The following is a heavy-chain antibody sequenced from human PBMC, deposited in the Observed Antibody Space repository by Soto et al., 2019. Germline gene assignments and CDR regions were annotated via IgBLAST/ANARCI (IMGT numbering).Heavy chain of an antibody. CDR2: IYYSGST. V-gene: IGHV4-59*01. CDR1: DGSLISYY. D-gene: IGHD5-18*01. CDR3: ARDERYSYGQPLTY. Sequence: SAPLSLTCTVADGSLISYYWSWIRQPPGKGLEWIGYIYYSGSTNYNPSLKSRVTISVDTSKNQFSLKLSSVTAADTAVYYCARDERYSYGQPLTYWGQGTLVTVSA. J-gene: IGHJ4*02.